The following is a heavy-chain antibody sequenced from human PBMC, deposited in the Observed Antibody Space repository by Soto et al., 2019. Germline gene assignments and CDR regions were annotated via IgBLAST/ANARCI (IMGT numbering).Heavy chain of an antibody. Sequence: SETLSLTCTVSGGSISSGNYYWSWIRQPPGKGLEWIGFISYSGSTYYNASLKSRVTISVDTSKNQFSLNLNSVTAADTAVYYCATMGTSATGLYHLDYWGQGTLVTVSS. J-gene: IGHJ4*02. CDR3: ATMGTSATGLYHLDY. CDR2: ISYSGST. D-gene: IGHD1-7*01. CDR1: GGSISSGNYY. V-gene: IGHV4-30-4*01.